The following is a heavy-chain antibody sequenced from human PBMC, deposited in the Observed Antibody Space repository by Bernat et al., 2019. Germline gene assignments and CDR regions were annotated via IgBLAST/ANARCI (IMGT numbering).Heavy chain of an antibody. CDR1: GFTFDEYA. D-gene: IGHD1-1*01. CDR3: AKGNWNDPRYYGMDV. Sequence: EVQLVESGGGLGQPGRSLRLSCAASGFTFDEYAMHWVRQAPGKGLEWVSGISWNSGSIGYADSVKGRFTISRDNAKNSLYLQMNNLRAEDTALYYCAKGNWNDPRYYGMDVWGQGTTVTVSS. J-gene: IGHJ6*02. CDR2: ISWNSGSI. V-gene: IGHV3-9*01.